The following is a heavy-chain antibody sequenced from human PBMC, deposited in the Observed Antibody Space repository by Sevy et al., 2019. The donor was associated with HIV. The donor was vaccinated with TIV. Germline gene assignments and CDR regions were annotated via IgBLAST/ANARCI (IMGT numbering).Heavy chain of an antibody. CDR2: IKQDGSEK. CDR1: GFTFSSYW. D-gene: IGHD6-19*01. Sequence: GGSLRLSCAASGFTFSSYWMSWVRQAPGKGLEWVANIKQDGSEKYYVDSVKGRFTTSRDNAKNSLYLQMNSLRAEDTAVYYCARIAVAGISDYWGQGTLVTVSS. V-gene: IGHV3-7*01. J-gene: IGHJ4*02. CDR3: ARIAVAGISDY.